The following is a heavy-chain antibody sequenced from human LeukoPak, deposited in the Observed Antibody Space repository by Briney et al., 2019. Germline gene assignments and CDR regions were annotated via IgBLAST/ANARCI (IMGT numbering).Heavy chain of an antibody. Sequence: ASVKVSCKASGYTFTSYDINWVRQATGQGLEWMGWMNPNSGNTGYAQKFQGRVTMTRNTSISTAYMELSSLRSEDTAVYYCARAGVDYYGSGNWGQGTLVTVSS. CDR3: ARAGVDYYGSGN. CDR1: GYTFTSYD. J-gene: IGHJ4*02. D-gene: IGHD3-10*01. V-gene: IGHV1-8*01. CDR2: MNPNSGNT.